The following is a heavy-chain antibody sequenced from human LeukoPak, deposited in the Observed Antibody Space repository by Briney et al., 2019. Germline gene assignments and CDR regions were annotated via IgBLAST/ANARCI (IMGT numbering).Heavy chain of an antibody. Sequence: QPGGSLRLSCAASGFTFSNYAMHWVRQAPGKGLEWVAVIWYDGSNKYYADSVKGRFTISRDNSKNTLYLQMNSLRAEDTAVYYCAKHKENYGDSCLDDSWGQGTLVTVSS. CDR2: IWYDGSNK. V-gene: IGHV3-33*06. CDR1: GFTFSNYA. J-gene: IGHJ5*01. D-gene: IGHD4-17*01. CDR3: AKHKENYGDSCLDDS.